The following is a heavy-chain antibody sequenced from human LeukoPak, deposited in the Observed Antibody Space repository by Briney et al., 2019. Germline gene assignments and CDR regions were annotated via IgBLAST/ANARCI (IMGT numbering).Heavy chain of an antibody. CDR3: ARLEGSDFWSGYLIY. CDR2: IYPGDSDT. D-gene: IGHD3-3*01. J-gene: IGHJ4*02. Sequence: GESLKISCKGSGYSFTSYWIGWVRQMPGKGLEWMGIIYPGDSDTRYSPSFQGQVTISADKSISTAYLQWSSLKASDTAMYYCARLEGSDFWSGYLIYWGQGTLVTVPS. CDR1: GYSFTSYW. V-gene: IGHV5-51*01.